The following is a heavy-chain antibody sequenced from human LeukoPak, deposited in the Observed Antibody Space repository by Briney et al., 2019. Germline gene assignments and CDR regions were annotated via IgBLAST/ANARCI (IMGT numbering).Heavy chain of an antibody. CDR1: GGSISSYY. CDR3: ARDQYYYDSSGYYRFDY. Sequence: PSETLSLTCTVSGGSISSYYWSWIRQPAGKGLEGIGRIHTSGSTNYNPSLKSRVTMSVDTSKNQFSLKLSSVNAADTAVYYCARDQYYYDSSGYYRFDYWGQGTLVTVSS. V-gene: IGHV4-4*07. J-gene: IGHJ4*02. D-gene: IGHD3-22*01. CDR2: IHTSGST.